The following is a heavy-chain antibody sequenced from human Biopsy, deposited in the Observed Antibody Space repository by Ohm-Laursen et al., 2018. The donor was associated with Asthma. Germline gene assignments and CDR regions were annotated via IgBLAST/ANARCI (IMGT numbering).Heavy chain of an antibody. CDR1: GDSFSNYA. Sequence: SVKVSCKASGDSFSNYAISWVRQAPRQGLEWMGGLIPVLGTADYAQMFEGRVTITAAEATSTAYMERSSRRAEDTAGYYCATGERGEERIGYDDAGMEVWGQGTTVTVSS. CDR3: ATGERGEERIGYDDAGMEV. V-gene: IGHV1-69*13. CDR2: LIPVLGTA. J-gene: IGHJ6*02. D-gene: IGHD5-18*01.